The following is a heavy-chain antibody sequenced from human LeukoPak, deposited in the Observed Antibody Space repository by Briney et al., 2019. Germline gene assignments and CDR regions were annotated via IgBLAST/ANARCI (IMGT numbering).Heavy chain of an antibody. V-gene: IGHV1-18*01. CDR2: MNPNNGNT. CDR3: ARDQYYDYVWGSYPPDY. CDR1: GYTFTSYD. Sequence: GASVKVSCKASGYTFTSYDINWVRQATGQGLEWMGWMNPNNGNTNYAQKLQGRVTMTTDTSTSTAYMELRSLRSDDTAMYYCARDQYYDYVWGSYPPDYWGQGTLVTVSS. D-gene: IGHD3-16*02. J-gene: IGHJ4*02.